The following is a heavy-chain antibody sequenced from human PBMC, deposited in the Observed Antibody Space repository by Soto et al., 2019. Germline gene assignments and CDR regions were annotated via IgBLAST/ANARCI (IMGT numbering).Heavy chain of an antibody. V-gene: IGHV5-51*01. J-gene: IGHJ6*02. D-gene: IGHD6-13*01. CDR2: IYPGDSDT. Sequence: GESLKISCKGSGYSFTSYWIGWVRQMPGKGLEWMGIIYPGDSDTRYSPSFQGQVTISADKSISTAYLQWSSLKASDTAMYYCARQSFRRIAAAGTWNYYYGMDVWGQGTTVTVSS. CDR1: GYSFTSYW. CDR3: ARQSFRRIAAAGTWNYYYGMDV.